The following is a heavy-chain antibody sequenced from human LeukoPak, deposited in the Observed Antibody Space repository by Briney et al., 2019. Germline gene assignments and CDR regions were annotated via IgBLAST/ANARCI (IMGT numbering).Heavy chain of an antibody. J-gene: IGHJ5*02. CDR1: GYTFTSYG. V-gene: IGHV1-18*01. CDR3: ARDNSAVAGNWFDP. D-gene: IGHD6-19*01. CDR2: ISAYNGNT. Sequence: ASVKVSCRASGYTFTSYGISWVRQAPGQGLEWMGWISAYNGNTNYAQKLQGRVTMTTDTSTSTAYMELRSLRSDDTAVYYCARDNSAVAGNWFDPWGQGTLVTVSS.